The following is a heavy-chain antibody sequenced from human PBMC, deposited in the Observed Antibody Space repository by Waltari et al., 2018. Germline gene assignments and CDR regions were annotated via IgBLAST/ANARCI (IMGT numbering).Heavy chain of an antibody. Sequence: QLLESGGGLVQPGGSLRLACGTSGFTFTSDAINWVRRAPGAGLQWVAAITVSDTTYHADSVKGRFTISRDTFSDTVYLQMNSLRADDTAVYYCAKPFYNWDDPLVSWGQGTLVTVSS. CDR1: GFTFTSDA. CDR3: AKPFYNWDDPLVS. J-gene: IGHJ5*02. CDR2: ITVSDTT. V-gene: IGHV3-23*01. D-gene: IGHD1-20*01.